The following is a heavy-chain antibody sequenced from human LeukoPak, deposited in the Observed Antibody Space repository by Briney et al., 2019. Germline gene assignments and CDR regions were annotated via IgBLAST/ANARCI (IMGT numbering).Heavy chain of an antibody. CDR2: IYASGSN. D-gene: IGHD2-2*01. CDR1: GGSISRYY. V-gene: IGHV4-59*12. Sequence: PLETLSLTCTVSGGSISRYYWSWIRQPPGKGLEWIGYIYASGSNDYNPSLKSRVTMSLDMAKNQFSLRLTSVTAADTAVYFCARMVPAGTHNYWGQGLLVTVSS. J-gene: IGHJ4*02. CDR3: ARMVPAGTHNY.